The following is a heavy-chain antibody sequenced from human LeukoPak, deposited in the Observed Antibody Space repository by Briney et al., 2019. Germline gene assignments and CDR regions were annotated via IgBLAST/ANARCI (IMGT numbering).Heavy chain of an antibody. D-gene: IGHD3-22*01. V-gene: IGHV1-69*13. Sequence: SVKVSCRASGGTFNRYAISWVRQAPGQGLEWMGGIIPIIGTVNYAQKFQGRVTITADESTSTAYMELSSLRSEDTAVYYCARQITMIEEGAFDIWGQGTMVTVSS. CDR2: IIPIIGTV. J-gene: IGHJ3*02. CDR1: GGTFNRYA. CDR3: ARQITMIEEGAFDI.